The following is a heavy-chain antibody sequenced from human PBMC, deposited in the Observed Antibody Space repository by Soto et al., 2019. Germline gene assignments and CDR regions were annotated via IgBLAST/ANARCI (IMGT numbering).Heavy chain of an antibody. CDR3: ARAPHPGAAPGPRGTF. D-gene: IGHD3-10*01. V-gene: IGHV1-2*04. CDR2: INPDSGST. J-gene: IGHJ4*02. Sequence: QEQLVQSGPEVKKPGASVKVSCTASGYTFTGHYIHWVRQAPGQGLEWVGWINPDSGSTNSAQRFHGWVTMTRDTSINTAYLEVKSLKSDDAAVYYCARAPHPGAAPGPRGTFWGQGTLVTAPS. CDR1: GYTFTGHY.